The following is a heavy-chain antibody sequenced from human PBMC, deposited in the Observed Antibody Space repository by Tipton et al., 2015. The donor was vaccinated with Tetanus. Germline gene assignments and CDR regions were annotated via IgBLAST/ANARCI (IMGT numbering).Heavy chain of an antibody. V-gene: IGHV4-30-4*01. Sequence: TLSLTCTVSGDSLSNGDYYWSWIRQPPGKGLESIGYIHYSGSTYYNPSLKSRVTISVDTSKNQFSLRLSSVTAADTAVYYCARDHGITWGGMGYYYGMDVWGQGTTVTVSS. D-gene: IGHD3-16*01. CDR3: ARDHGITWGGMGYYYGMDV. CDR1: GDSLSNGDYY. CDR2: IHYSGST. J-gene: IGHJ6*02.